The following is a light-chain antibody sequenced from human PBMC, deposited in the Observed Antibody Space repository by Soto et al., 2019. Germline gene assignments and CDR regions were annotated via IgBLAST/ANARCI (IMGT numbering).Light chain of an antibody. CDR1: QSVTSSY. Sequence: ETVLTQSPGTLSLSPGERATLSCRASQSVTSSYLAWYQQKPGQAPRLLIYGASSRATGIPDRFSGSESGTDFTLTISRLEPEDFAVYYCQQFGSSRVTFGPGTKVDIK. J-gene: IGKJ3*01. CDR3: QQFGSSRVT. V-gene: IGKV3-20*01. CDR2: GAS.